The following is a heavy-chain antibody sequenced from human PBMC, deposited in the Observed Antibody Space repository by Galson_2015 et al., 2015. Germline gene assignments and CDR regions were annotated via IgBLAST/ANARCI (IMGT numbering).Heavy chain of an antibody. CDR3: SRGPQETGY. CDR2: IRSKAYGEAI. Sequence: SLRLSCAVSGFTFGDYALSWFRQAPGKGLEWVGFIRSKAYGEAIEYAASVKGRFTISRDDSKSIAYLQMNSLNTEDTGMYYCSRGPQETGYWVQGTLVTVSS. CDR1: GFTFGDYA. V-gene: IGHV3-49*03. J-gene: IGHJ4*02.